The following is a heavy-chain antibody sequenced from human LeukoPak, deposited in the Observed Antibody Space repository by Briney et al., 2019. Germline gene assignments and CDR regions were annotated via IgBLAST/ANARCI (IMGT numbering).Heavy chain of an antibody. CDR3: ARTDGSGSPPNLDWFDP. CDR2: ISGSGGST. J-gene: IGHJ5*02. CDR1: GFTFSSYA. Sequence: GGSLRLSCAASGFTFSSYAMSWVRQAPGKGLEWVSAISGSGGSTYYADSVKGRFTISRDNSKNTLYLQMNSLRAEDTAVYYCARTDGSGSPPNLDWFDPWGQGTPVTVSS. V-gene: IGHV3-23*01. D-gene: IGHD3-10*01.